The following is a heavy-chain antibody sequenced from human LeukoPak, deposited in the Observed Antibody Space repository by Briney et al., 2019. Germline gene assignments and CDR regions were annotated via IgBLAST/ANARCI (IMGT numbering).Heavy chain of an antibody. Sequence: GGSLRPSCAGSGFALKSYSLTWVRQAPGKGLEWVSSISSTSAYIHYADSVKGRFTISRDNANNSLYLQMNSLRAEDTAVYYCARRVTMPTPRKFDAFDIWGQGTMVTVSS. CDR1: GFALKSYS. V-gene: IGHV3-21*01. CDR2: ISSTSAYI. J-gene: IGHJ3*02. D-gene: IGHD3-10*01. CDR3: ARRVTMPTPRKFDAFDI.